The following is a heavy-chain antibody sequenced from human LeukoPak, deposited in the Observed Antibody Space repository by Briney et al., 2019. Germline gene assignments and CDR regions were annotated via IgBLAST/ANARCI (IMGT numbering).Heavy chain of an antibody. Sequence: GGSPRLSCAASGFTFSSYEMNWVRQAPGKGLEWVSYISSSGSTIYYADSVKGRFTISRDNAKNSLYLQMNSLRAEDTAVYYCAREGGGYSSGWYRYFDYWGQGTLVTVSS. D-gene: IGHD6-19*01. J-gene: IGHJ4*02. CDR2: ISSSGSTI. V-gene: IGHV3-48*03. CDR1: GFTFSSYE. CDR3: AREGGGYSSGWYRYFDY.